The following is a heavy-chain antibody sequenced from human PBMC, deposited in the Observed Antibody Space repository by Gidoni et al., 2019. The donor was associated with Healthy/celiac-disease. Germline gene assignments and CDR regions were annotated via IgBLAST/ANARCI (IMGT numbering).Heavy chain of an antibody. Sequence: EVQLVESGGGLVQPGGSLRLSCAASGFSFRSYWMSWVRQAPGKGLEWVANIKQDGSEKYYVDSVKGRFTNSRDNAKNSLYLQMNSLRAEDTAVYYCARYFSSSWYDYYYYGMDVWGQGTTVTVSS. J-gene: IGHJ6*02. D-gene: IGHD6-13*01. CDR1: GFSFRSYW. CDR2: IKQDGSEK. CDR3: ARYFSSSWYDYYYYGMDV. V-gene: IGHV3-7*03.